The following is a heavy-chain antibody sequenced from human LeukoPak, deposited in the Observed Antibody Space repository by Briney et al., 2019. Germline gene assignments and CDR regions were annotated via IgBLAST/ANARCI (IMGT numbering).Heavy chain of an antibody. CDR2: INKDATIT. D-gene: IGHD2/OR15-2a*01. V-gene: IGHV3-74*01. CDR1: AFSMNDFW. CDR3: ARSGIGRGFDI. Sequence: PGGSLRLSCAASAFSMNDFWMHWVRQGPGKGLEWASRINKDATITTYADSVKGRFTVSRDNVKNMVYLDMNGLRGDDTAVYYCARSGIGRGFDIWGRGATVTVSS. J-gene: IGHJ3*02.